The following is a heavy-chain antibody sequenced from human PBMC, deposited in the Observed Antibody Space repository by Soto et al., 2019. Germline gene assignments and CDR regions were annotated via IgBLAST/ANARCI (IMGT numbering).Heavy chain of an antibody. Sequence: QVQLQESGPGLVKPSQTLSLTCTVSGGSISSGGYYWSWIRQHPGKGLEWIGDIYYSGSTYYNPSLKSRVTISVDTSKNQFALKLSAVTDADTAVYYCARVRGYCISTSCYHTWWDGRDVWGKGTTLTVSS. CDR3: ARVRGYCISTSCYHTWWDGRDV. CDR1: GGSISSGGYY. CDR2: IYYSGST. V-gene: IGHV4-31*03. J-gene: IGHJ6*04. D-gene: IGHD2-2*01.